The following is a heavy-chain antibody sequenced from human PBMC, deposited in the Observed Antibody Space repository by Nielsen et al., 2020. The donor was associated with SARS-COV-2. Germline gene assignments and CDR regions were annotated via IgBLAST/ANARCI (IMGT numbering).Heavy chain of an antibody. J-gene: IGHJ3*02. D-gene: IGHD2-2*01. CDR3: AREGVVVVPAAIGSPAFDI. CDR2: ISSSSSYT. V-gene: IGHV3-11*05. Sequence: GESLKISCAASGFTFSDYYMSWIRQAPGKGLEWVSYISSSSSYTNYADSVKGRFTISRDNAKNSLYLQMNSLRAEDTAVYYCAREGVVVVPAAIGSPAFDIWGQGTMVTVSS. CDR1: GFTFSDYY.